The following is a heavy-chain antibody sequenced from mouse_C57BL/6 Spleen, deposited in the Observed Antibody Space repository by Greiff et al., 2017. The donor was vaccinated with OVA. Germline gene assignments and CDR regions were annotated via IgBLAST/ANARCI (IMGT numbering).Heavy chain of an antibody. CDR1: GYSFTDYN. D-gene: IGHD1-1*01. Sequence: VQLQQSGPELVKPGASVKISCKASGYSFTDYNMNWVKQSNEKSLEWIGVINPNYGTTSYNQKFKGKATLTVDQSSSTAYMQLNSLTSEDSAVYYCARSNYGSRNYAMDYWGQGTSVTVSS. J-gene: IGHJ4*01. CDR2: INPNYGTT. CDR3: ARSNYGSRNYAMDY. V-gene: IGHV1-39*01.